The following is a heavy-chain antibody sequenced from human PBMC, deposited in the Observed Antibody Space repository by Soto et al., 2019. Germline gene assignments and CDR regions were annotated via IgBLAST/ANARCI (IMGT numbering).Heavy chain of an antibody. D-gene: IGHD3-22*01. CDR2: IYQSGTT. Sequence: WTWIRQPPGKGLEWIGYIYQSGTTNYHAPLKSRVTISIATSKNQFFLKLNSVTAADTAVYYCARDSSGRHDYWGQGTLVTVSS. V-gene: IGHV4-59*01. J-gene: IGHJ4*02. CDR3: ARDSSGRHDY.